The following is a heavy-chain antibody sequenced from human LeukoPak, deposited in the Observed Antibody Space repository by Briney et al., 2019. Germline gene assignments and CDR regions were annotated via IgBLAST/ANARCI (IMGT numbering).Heavy chain of an antibody. CDR3: ARLGYCSGGSCYSVGY. V-gene: IGHV5-51*01. Sequence: RGESLKISCKGSGYSFTSYWIGWVRQMPGKGLEWMGIIYPGDSDTRYSPSFQGQVTISADKSISTAYLQWSSLKASDTAMYYFARLGYCSGGSCYSVGYWGQGTLVTVSS. CDR2: IYPGDSDT. D-gene: IGHD2-15*01. J-gene: IGHJ4*02. CDR1: GYSFTSYW.